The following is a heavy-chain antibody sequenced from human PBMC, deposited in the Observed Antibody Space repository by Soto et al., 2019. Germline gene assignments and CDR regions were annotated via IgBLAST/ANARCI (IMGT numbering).Heavy chain of an antibody. V-gene: IGHV3-21*01. D-gene: IGHD5-12*01. CDR1: GFTFNAYS. J-gene: IGHJ6*02. CDR3: ARGGRASGYDFYYYGMDV. Sequence: LRLSCAASGFTFNAYSMDWVRQAPGKGLEWVSSISSSGTYTYYSDSLKGRITISRDNANNSLYLQMNSLTAEDTAIYFCARGGRASGYDFYYYGMDVWGQGTKVTVSS. CDR2: ISSSGTYT.